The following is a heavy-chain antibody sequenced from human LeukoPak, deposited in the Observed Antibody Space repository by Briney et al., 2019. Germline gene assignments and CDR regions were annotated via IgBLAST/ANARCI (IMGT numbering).Heavy chain of an antibody. V-gene: IGHV3-23*01. CDR2: ISGSGGST. CDR1: GFTFSSYA. D-gene: IGHD2-8*01. CDR3: AKCIWLRGKFDY. J-gene: IGHJ4*02. Sequence: GGSLRLSCAASGFTFSSYAMSWVRQAPGKGLEWVSAISGSGGSTYYADSVKGRFTISRDNSKNTLYLQMNSLRAEDTSVYYCAKCIWLRGKFDYWGQGTLVTVSS.